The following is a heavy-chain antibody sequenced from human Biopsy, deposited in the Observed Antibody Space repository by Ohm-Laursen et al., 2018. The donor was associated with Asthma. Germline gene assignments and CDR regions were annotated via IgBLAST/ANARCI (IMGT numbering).Heavy chain of an antibody. CDR1: RGYIRSYDHH. Sequence: TLSLTCTVSRGYIRSYDHHWAWIRQPPGKAPEWLALIYGNDDRDYSQSLKSRLTITKDTSRRQVVLKMTNMDPVDTGTYFCARAVQSDDFVTGYYNSYFDFWGQGSLVSVSS. CDR3: ARAVQSDDFVTGYYNSYFDF. CDR2: IYGNDDR. D-gene: IGHD3-9*01. V-gene: IGHV2-5*01. J-gene: IGHJ4*01.